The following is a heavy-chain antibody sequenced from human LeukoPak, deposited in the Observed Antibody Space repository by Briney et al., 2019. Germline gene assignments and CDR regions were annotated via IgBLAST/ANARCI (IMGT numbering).Heavy chain of an antibody. D-gene: IGHD6-13*01. CDR3: ARDPGYSSSWYGVWFDY. CDR1: GYTFTGYY. J-gene: IGHJ4*02. Sequence: GASVKVSCKASGYTFTGYYMHWVRQAPGQGLEWMGWINPNSGGTNYAQKFQGRVTMTRDTSISTAYMELSRLRSDDTAVYYCARDPGYSSSWYGVWFDYWGQGTLVTVSS. V-gene: IGHV1-2*02. CDR2: INPNSGGT.